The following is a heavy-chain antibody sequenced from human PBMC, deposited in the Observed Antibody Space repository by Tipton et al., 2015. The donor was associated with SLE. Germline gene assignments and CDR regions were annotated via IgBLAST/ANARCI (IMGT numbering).Heavy chain of an antibody. J-gene: IGHJ4*02. CDR3: ARHDYDDNGYYMQYFDY. CDR1: GYSIDSGHF. D-gene: IGHD3-22*01. Sequence: TLSLTCTVSGYSIDSGHFWGWIRQPPGRALEWLGSISHTGRSYYNTSLQSRITMSLATSRNQVFLRLISVTAADTAIYYCARHDYDDNGYYMQYFDYWGQGTLVTVSS. CDR2: ISHTGRS. V-gene: IGHV4-38-2*02.